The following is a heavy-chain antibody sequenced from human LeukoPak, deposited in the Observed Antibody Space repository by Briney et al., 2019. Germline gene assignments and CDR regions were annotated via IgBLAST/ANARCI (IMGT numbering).Heavy chain of an antibody. Sequence: GGTLRLSCAASGFIFSKYGMNWVRQAPGKGLEWVSSISSSSSYIYYADSVKGRFTISRGNAKNSLYLQMNSLRAEDTAVYYCARGKQQLEIWGQGTMVTVSS. V-gene: IGHV3-21*01. D-gene: IGHD6-13*01. CDR3: ARGKQQLEI. CDR2: ISSSSSYI. J-gene: IGHJ3*02. CDR1: GFIFSKYG.